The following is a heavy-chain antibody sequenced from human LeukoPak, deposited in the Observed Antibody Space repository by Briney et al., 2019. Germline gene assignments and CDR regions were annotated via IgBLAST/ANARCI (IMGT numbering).Heavy chain of an antibody. D-gene: IGHD2-15*01. V-gene: IGHV4-4*07. CDR1: GGSISSYY. Sequence: SETLSLTCTVSGGSISSYYWSWIRQPAGKGLEWIGHIYTSGSTNYNPSLKSRVTMSVDTSKNQFSLKVTSVTAADTAVYYCARPDTVRWQNTWGQGTLVTVSS. CDR3: ARPDTVRWQNT. J-gene: IGHJ4*02. CDR2: IYTSGST.